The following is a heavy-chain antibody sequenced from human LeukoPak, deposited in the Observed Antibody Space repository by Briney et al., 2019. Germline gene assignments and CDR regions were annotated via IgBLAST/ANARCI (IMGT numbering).Heavy chain of an antibody. D-gene: IGHD3-22*01. V-gene: IGHV3-23*01. CDR3: AKDITGYYYDSSGYLLLDY. J-gene: IGHJ4*02. CDR1: GFTFSSYA. CDR2: ISGSGGST. Sequence: GGSLRLSCAASGFTFSSYAMSWVRQAPGKGLEWVSAISGSGGSTYYADSVKGRFTISRDNSKNTLYLQMNSLRAEGTAVYYCAKDITGYYYDSSGYLLLDYWGQGTLVTVSS.